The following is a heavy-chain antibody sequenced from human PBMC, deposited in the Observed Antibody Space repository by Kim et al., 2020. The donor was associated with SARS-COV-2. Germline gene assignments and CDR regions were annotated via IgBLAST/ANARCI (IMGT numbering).Heavy chain of an antibody. CDR2: IYYSGST. J-gene: IGHJ5*02. CDR1: GDSINNDNYY. V-gene: IGHV4-39*07. D-gene: IGHD2-21*01. CDR3: ARVKDGWQGHNNSFDP. Sequence: SETLSLTCSVSGDSINNDNYYWGWIRQPPGKGLEWIGYIYYSGSTYYNPSLKSRITISIDTSKNQFSLKLTSLTAADTALYCCARVKDGWQGHNNSFDP.